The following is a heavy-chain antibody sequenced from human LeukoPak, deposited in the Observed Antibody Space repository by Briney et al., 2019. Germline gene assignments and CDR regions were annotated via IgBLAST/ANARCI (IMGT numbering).Heavy chain of an antibody. V-gene: IGHV3-11*01. D-gene: IGHD5-18*01. CDR3: AGTRDSYGPYYFDY. CDR2: ISSSGSTI. J-gene: IGHJ4*02. CDR1: GFTFSDYY. Sequence: GGSLRLSCAAPGFTFSDYYMSWIRQAPGKGLEWVSYISSSGSTIYYADSVKGRFTISRDNAKNSLYLQMNSLRAEDTAVYYCAGTRDSYGPYYFDYWGQGTLVTVSS.